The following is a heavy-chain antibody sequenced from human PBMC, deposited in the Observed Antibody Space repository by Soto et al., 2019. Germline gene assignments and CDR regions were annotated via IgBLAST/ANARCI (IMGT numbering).Heavy chain of an antibody. Sequence: GGSLRLSCAASGFTFNNSAMSWVRQAPGKGLEWVSAISGGGDTTSYADSVKGRFTVSRDGSKNTLYAQMNSLRAEDTAVYYCAKGRGGSGSLTPRVDFWGQGTLVTVSS. CDR2: ISGGGDTT. D-gene: IGHD3-10*01. CDR1: GFTFNNSA. V-gene: IGHV3-23*01. CDR3: AKGRGGSGSLTPRVDF. J-gene: IGHJ4*02.